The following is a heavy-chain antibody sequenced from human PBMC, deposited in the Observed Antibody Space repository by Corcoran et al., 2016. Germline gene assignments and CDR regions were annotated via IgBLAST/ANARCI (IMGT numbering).Heavy chain of an antibody. CDR1: GYTFTSYA. Sequence: QVQLVQSGAEVKKPGASVKVSCKASGYTFTSYAMHWVRQAPGQRLEWMGWINAGNGNTKYSKKFQGRVTITRDTSASTAYMELSSLRAEDTAVYYCARDLYGQRWDYWGQGTLVTVSS. D-gene: IGHD4-17*01. V-gene: IGHV1-3*01. CDR2: INAGNGNT. CDR3: ARDLYGQRWDY. J-gene: IGHJ4*02.